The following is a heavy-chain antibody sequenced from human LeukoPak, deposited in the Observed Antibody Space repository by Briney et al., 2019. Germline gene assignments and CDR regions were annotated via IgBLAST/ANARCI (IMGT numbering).Heavy chain of an antibody. CDR2: IYYSGST. Sequence: SETLSLTCAVSGDSMGNYYWSWIRQPPGKGLEWIGYIYYSGSTKYNPSLKSRVIISVDTSKNQFSLKLSSVTAADTAVYYCARVHYYGSGLSSYFDYWGQGTLVTVSS. J-gene: IGHJ4*02. V-gene: IGHV4-59*01. CDR3: ARVHYYGSGLSSYFDY. D-gene: IGHD3-10*01. CDR1: GDSMGNYY.